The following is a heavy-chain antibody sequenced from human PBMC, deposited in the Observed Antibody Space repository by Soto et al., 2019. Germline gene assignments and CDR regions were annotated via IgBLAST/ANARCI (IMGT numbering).Heavy chain of an antibody. CDR3: AATVTTPGTSFPDY. CDR1: GFSFSDYN. V-gene: IGHV3-21*01. Sequence: GGSLRLSCAASGFSFSDYNMNWVRQAPGRGLEWVASIGTTGAYIFYADSMKGRFTISRDNSQNSLYLQMQSLRAEDTAVYYCAATVTTPGTSFPDYWGQGTLVTV. CDR2: IGTTGAYI. J-gene: IGHJ4*02. D-gene: IGHD4-17*01.